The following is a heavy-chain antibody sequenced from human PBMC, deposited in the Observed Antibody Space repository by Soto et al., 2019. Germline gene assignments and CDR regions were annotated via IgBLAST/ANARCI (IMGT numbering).Heavy chain of an antibody. J-gene: IGHJ4*02. CDR1: GFTFSDYY. V-gene: IGHV3-11*01. CDR2: ISSSGSTI. Sequence: GESLKISCAASGFTFSDYYMSWIRQAPGKGLEWVSYISSSGSTIYYADSVKGRFTISRDNAKNSLYLQMNSLRAEDTAVYYCARESLYCTNGVCYFDYWGQGNLVTGLL. CDR3: ARESLYCTNGVCYFDY. D-gene: IGHD2-8*01.